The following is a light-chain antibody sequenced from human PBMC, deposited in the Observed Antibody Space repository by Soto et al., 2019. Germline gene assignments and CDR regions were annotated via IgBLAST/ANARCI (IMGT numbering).Light chain of an antibody. CDR2: SDN. J-gene: IGLJ3*02. CDR3: AAWDDSRGGL. Sequence: QSVLTQPPSASGTPGQRVTISCSGSSSNIGSNYVYWYQQLPGAAPKLLIYSDNQRPSGVPDRFSGSKSGTSASLAISGLRSEDEADYSCAAWDDSRGGLFGGGTKLTVL. CDR1: SSNIGSNY. V-gene: IGLV1-47*02.